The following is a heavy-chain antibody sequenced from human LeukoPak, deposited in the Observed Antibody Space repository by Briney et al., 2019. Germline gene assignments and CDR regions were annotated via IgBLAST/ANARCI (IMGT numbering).Heavy chain of an antibody. J-gene: IGHJ4*02. CDR2: INVNGGAM. CDR1: GFSFKDYY. CDR3: ARGPRILAAGSYFFDY. D-gene: IGHD6-13*01. Sequence: PGGSLRLSCAASGFSFKDYYYSWIRQAPGRGLEWVSFINVNGGAMYYAGFVKGRFTISRQNAQNSVYLEMNSLRDEDTAVYYCARGPRILAAGSYFFDYWGQGSLVTASS. V-gene: IGHV3-11*01.